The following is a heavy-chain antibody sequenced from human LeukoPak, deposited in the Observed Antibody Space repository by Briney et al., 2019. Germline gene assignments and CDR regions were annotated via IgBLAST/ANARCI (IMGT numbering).Heavy chain of an antibody. J-gene: IGHJ4*02. V-gene: IGHV3-74*01. CDR1: GFTFSSYW. Sequence: GGSLRLSCAASGFTFSSYWMHWVRQAPGKGLVWVSRIKTDGSSTSYADSVKGRFTISRDNAKNTLFLQMNSLRAEDTAVYYCAREDHSNYNYWGQGTLVTVSS. CDR3: AREDHSNYNY. D-gene: IGHD4-11*01. CDR2: IKTDGSST.